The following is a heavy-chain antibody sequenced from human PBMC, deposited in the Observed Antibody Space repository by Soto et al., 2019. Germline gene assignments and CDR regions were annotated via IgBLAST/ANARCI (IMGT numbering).Heavy chain of an antibody. J-gene: IGHJ6*02. Sequence: QVQLVQSGAEVKKPGASVKVSCKASGYTFTSYGISWVRQAPGQGLEWMGWISAYNGNTNYAQKLQGRVTMTTDTSTSTSYMELRNLRCDETAVYYCAREGRDGYNLADYHCDYRKDVWGQGTTVPVSS. CDR2: ISAYNGNT. V-gene: IGHV1-18*01. CDR1: GYTFTSYG. CDR3: AREGRDGYNLADYHCDYRKDV. D-gene: IGHD5-12*01.